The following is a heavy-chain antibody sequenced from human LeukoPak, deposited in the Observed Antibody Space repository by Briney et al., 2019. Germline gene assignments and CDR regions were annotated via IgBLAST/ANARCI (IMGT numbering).Heavy chain of an antibody. Sequence: GGSLRLSCAASGFTVSSNYMSWVRQAPGKGLEWFSVIYSGGSTYYADSVKGRFTISRHNSKNTLYLQMNSLRAEDTAVYYCASVAYGSGFPYYFDYWGQGTLVTVSS. V-gene: IGHV3-53*04. D-gene: IGHD3-10*01. CDR3: ASVAYGSGFPYYFDY. CDR2: IYSGGST. CDR1: GFTVSSNY. J-gene: IGHJ4*02.